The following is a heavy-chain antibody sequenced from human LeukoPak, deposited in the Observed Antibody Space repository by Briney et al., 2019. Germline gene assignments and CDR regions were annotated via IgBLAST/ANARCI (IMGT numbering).Heavy chain of an antibody. J-gene: IGHJ3*02. CDR3: ARGAPLKRIIMVRGDANVFDI. CDR1: AGTFSSYA. CDR2: IIPIFGTA. Sequence: SVKVSCKASAGTFSSYAISWVRQAPGQGLEWMGGIIPIFGTANYAQKFQGRVTITADESTSTAYMELSSLRSEDTAVYYCARGAPLKRIIMVRGDANVFDIWGQGTMVTVSS. D-gene: IGHD3-10*01. V-gene: IGHV1-69*13.